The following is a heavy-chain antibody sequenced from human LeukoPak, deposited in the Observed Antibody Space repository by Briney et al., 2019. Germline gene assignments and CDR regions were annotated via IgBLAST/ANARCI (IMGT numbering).Heavy chain of an antibody. CDR2: INPNSGGT. CDR3: ARSPSEITMVRGVIISDPYYYYYMDV. D-gene: IGHD3-10*01. Sequence: ASVKVSCKASGYSFTDKYMHWVRQAPGQGLEWMGWINPNSGGTNYAQKFQGRVTMTRDTSTSTVYMELSSLRSEDTAVYYCARSPSEITMVRGVIISDPYYYYYMDVWGKGTTVTISS. V-gene: IGHV1-2*02. CDR1: GYSFTDKY. J-gene: IGHJ6*03.